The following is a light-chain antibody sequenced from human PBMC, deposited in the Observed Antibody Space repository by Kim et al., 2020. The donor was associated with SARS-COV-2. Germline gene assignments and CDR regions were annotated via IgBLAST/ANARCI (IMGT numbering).Light chain of an antibody. J-gene: IGKJ3*01. CDR2: AAS. CDR1: QGISNY. CDR3: QKYNSAPRT. V-gene: IGKV1-27*01. Sequence: ASVGDRVTITCRASQGISNYLAWYQQKPGKVPKLLIYAASTLQSGVPSRFSASGSGTDFTLTISSLQPEDVATYYCQKYNSAPRTFGPGTKVDIK.